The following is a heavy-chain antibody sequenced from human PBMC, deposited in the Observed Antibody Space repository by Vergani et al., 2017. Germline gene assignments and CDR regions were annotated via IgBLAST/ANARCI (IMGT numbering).Heavy chain of an antibody. CDR1: GGSISSSSYY. CDR2: IYYSWST. V-gene: IGHV4-39*07. D-gene: IGHD3-16*01. Sequence: QLQLQESGPGLVKPSETLSLTCTVSGGSISSSSYYWGWIRQPPGKGLEWIGSIYYSWSTYYNPTLRSRVTISVDTSKNQFSLKLSSVTAADTAVYYCARSGGLYFDYWGQGSLVTVSS. J-gene: IGHJ4*02. CDR3: ARSGGLYFDY.